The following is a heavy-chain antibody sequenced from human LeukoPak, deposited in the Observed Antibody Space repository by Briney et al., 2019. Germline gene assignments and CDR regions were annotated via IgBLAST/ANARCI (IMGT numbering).Heavy chain of an antibody. V-gene: IGHV4-34*01. D-gene: IGHD2-2*01. CDR1: GGSFRGYY. CDR2: INHSGST. CDR3: ARERGLYCSSTSCYNWFDP. J-gene: IGHJ5*02. Sequence: PSETLSLTCAVYGGSFRGYYWSWIRQPPGKGLEWIGEINHSGSTNYNPSLKSRVTISVDTSKNQFSLKLSSVTAADTAVYYCARERGLYCSSTSCYNWFDPWGQGTLVTVSS.